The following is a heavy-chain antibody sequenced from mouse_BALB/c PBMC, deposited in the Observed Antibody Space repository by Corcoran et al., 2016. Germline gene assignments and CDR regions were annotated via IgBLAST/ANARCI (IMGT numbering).Heavy chain of an antibody. CDR2: INTYTGEP. V-gene: IGHV9-3-1*01. D-gene: IGHD2-4*01. CDR3: ARRDYDGAWFAY. J-gene: IGHJ3*01. CDR1: GYTFTYYG. Sequence: QIQLVQSGPELKKPGETVKISCTASGYTFTYYGMDLVKQDPGKGLKWMGWINTYTGEPTYADDFKGRLAFSLETSATTAYLQINNLKNEDTAPYFCARRDYDGAWFAYWGQGTLVTVSA.